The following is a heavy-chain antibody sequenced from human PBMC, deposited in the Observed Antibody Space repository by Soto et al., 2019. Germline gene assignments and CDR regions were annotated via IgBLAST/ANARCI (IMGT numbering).Heavy chain of an antibody. J-gene: IGHJ6*02. CDR3: ARQGMAARKYYSTDLDV. CDR1: GCTFRDYA. Sequence: QVQLVESGGGVVQPGRSLRLSCAASGCTFRDYAMHWVRQAPGKGLEWVTLISSDATNKYLADSVKGRFTISRDNSKNTLYLQMNSLRVEDTGLYYCARQGMAARKYYSTDLDVWGQGTTVIV. D-gene: IGHD6-6*01. V-gene: IGHV3-30-3*01. CDR2: ISSDATNK.